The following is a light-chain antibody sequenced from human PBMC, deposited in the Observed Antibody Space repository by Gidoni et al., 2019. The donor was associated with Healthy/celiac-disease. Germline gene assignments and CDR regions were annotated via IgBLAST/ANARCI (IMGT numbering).Light chain of an antibody. J-gene: IGKJ3*01. CDR2: DAS. Sequence: EIVLTQSPATLSLSPGERATLSCTASQTVSSYLAWYQQKPGQAPRLLISDASNRASGIPAGFSGSGSGTDFALTISSLEPEDFAVYYCQQRSNWPGTFGPGTKVDIK. CDR3: QQRSNWPGT. V-gene: IGKV3-11*01. CDR1: QTVSSY.